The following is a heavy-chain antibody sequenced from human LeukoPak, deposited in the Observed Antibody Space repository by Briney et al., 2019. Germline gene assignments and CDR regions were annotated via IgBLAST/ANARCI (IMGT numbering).Heavy chain of an antibody. CDR1: GFTFSSYS. CDR2: ISSSSSYI. J-gene: IGHJ4*02. Sequence: KTGGSLRLSCAASGFTFSSYSMNWVRQAPGKGLEWVSSISSSSSYIYYADSVKGRFTISRDNAKNSLYLQMNSLRAEDTAVYYCARGIDYYGSGAVHIDYWGQGTLVTVSS. D-gene: IGHD3-10*01. V-gene: IGHV3-21*01. CDR3: ARGIDYYGSGAVHIDY.